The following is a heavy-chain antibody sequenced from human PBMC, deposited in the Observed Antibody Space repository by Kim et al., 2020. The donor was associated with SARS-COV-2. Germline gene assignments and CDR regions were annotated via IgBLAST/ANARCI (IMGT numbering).Heavy chain of an antibody. V-gene: IGHV3-33*08. CDR1: GFTFSSYG. J-gene: IGHJ6*02. D-gene: IGHD3-3*01. CDR2: IWYDGSNK. CDR3: ARGFDFWSGYYTAGGYYYYGMDV. Sequence: GGSLRLSCAASGFTFSSYGMHWVRQAPGKGLEWVAVIWYDGSNKYYADSVKGRFTISRDNSKNTLYLQMNSLRAEDTAVYYCARGFDFWSGYYTAGGYYYYGMDVWGQGTTVTVSS.